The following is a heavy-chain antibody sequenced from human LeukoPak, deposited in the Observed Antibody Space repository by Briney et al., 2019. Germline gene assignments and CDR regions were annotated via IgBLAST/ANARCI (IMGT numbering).Heavy chain of an antibody. CDR3: ARVWLNLRRTSSTQGFDY. J-gene: IGHJ4*02. V-gene: IGHV4-34*01. Sequence: PSETLSLTCAVYGGSFSGYYWSWIRQPPGKGLEWIGEINHSGSTNYNPSLKSRVTISVDTSKNQFSLKLSSVTAADTAVYYCARVWLNLRRTSSTQGFDYWGQGTLVTVSS. D-gene: IGHD5-24*01. CDR1: GGSFSGYY. CDR2: INHSGST.